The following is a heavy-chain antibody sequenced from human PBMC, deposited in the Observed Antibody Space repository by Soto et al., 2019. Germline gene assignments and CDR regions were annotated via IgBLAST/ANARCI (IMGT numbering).Heavy chain of an antibody. Sequence: QVQLVESGGGVVQPGRSLRLSCAASGFTFSSYATHWVRQAPGKGLEWVAVISYDGSNKYYADSVKGRFTISRDNSKNTLYLQMNSLRAEDTAVYYCARGFGYYYDSSGLNWGQGTLVTVSS. CDR1: GFTFSSYA. CDR3: ARGFGYYYDSSGLN. V-gene: IGHV3-30-3*01. J-gene: IGHJ4*02. D-gene: IGHD3-22*01. CDR2: ISYDGSNK.